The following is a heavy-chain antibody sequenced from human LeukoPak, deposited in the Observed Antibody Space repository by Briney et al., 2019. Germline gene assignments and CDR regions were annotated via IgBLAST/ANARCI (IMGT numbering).Heavy chain of an antibody. V-gene: IGHV3-33*01. Sequence: HGRSLRLSCGATGFTFSSYGMHGVRQAPGKGLDSVALIWYDGSSKHYADSVRGRFTISRDNSKNTLYLQMNSLRAEDTAVYYCASPEPGAPRSYWGQGTLVTVSS. CDR2: IWYDGSSK. D-gene: IGHD3-10*01. J-gene: IGHJ4*02. CDR3: ASPEPGAPRSY. CDR1: GFTFSSYG.